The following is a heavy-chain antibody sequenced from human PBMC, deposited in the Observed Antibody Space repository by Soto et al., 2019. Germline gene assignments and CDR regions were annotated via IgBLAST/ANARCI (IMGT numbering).Heavy chain of an antibody. D-gene: IGHD4-17*01. Sequence: EVQLVESGGGLVQPGGSLRLSCAASGFTVSSNYMSWVCQAPGKGLEWVSVIYSGGSTYYADSVKGRFTISRDNSKNTLYLQMNSLRAEDTAVYYCARSDDYGDFRDYWGQGTLVTVSS. CDR3: ARSDDYGDFRDY. CDR1: GFTVSSNY. J-gene: IGHJ4*02. V-gene: IGHV3-66*01. CDR2: IYSGGST.